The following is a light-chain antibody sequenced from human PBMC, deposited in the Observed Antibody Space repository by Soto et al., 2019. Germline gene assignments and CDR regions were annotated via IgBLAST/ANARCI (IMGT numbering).Light chain of an antibody. CDR3: QHYNGYSRT. V-gene: IGKV1-5*03. CDR2: KAS. J-gene: IGKJ1*01. Sequence: DIPMTQSPSTLSASVGDRVTLTCRASRSISNSLAWHQQKPGKAPKLLISKASSLESGVPSRFSGSGSGTEFTLTISSLHPDDFATYYCQHYNGYSRTFGQGTKVEV. CDR1: RSISNS.